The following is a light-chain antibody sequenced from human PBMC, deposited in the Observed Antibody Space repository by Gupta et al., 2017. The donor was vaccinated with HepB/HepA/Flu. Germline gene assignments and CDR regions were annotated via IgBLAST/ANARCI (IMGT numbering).Light chain of an antibody. CDR3: SQSPDTRSS. CDR1: QTLFNRDGYHY. CDR2: LAT. V-gene: IGKV2-28*01. J-gene: IGKJ2*01. Sequence: DIVVTPSPLSPAVTPGEPASISCRSSQTLFNRDGYHYLNCYLQKPGQSPPLLIYLATSRASGVPDRFHGSGSGTRFTLQITRVEAEDVGVYFCSQSPDTRSSFDLGTRLEIK.